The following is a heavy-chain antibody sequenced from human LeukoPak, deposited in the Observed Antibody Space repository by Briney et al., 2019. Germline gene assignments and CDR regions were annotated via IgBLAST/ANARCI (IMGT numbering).Heavy chain of an antibody. CDR2: IYPGDSDT. CDR3: ARRDVMGIVDIVAMITGWFDP. D-gene: IGHD5-12*01. Sequence: GESLKISCKGSGYSFTSYWITWVRQMPGKGLEWMGIIYPGDSDTRYSPSFQGQVTISADKSISTAYLQWSSLKASDTAMHYCARRDVMGIVDIVAMITGWFDPWGQGTLVTVSS. J-gene: IGHJ5*02. V-gene: IGHV5-51*01. CDR1: GYSFTSYW.